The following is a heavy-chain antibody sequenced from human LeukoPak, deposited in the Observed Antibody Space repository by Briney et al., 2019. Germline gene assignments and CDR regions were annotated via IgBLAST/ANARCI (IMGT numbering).Heavy chain of an antibody. Sequence: GGSLRLSCTASGFTFSNAGMNWVRQAPGKGLEWVGCIKTKSEGGTTDHAAPAKGRFTISRDDSKNALFLQMDSLKSDDTAMYYCTTEFKELGSFFYFYYMDVWGTGTTVTISS. D-gene: IGHD3-10*01. CDR2: IKTKSEGGTT. CDR1: GFTFSNAG. CDR3: TTEFKELGSFFYFYYMDV. J-gene: IGHJ6*03. V-gene: IGHV3-15*01.